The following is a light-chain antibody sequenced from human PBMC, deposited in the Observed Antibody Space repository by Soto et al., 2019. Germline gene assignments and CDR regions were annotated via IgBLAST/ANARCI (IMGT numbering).Light chain of an antibody. CDR3: QQYNGYSSVT. CDR1: QSISSY. CDR2: AAS. V-gene: IGKV1-39*01. J-gene: IGKJ4*01. Sequence: DIQMTHNPSSLSASVGDRVTITCRASQSISSYLNWYQQKPGKAPKLLIYAASSLQSGVPSRFSGSGSGTEFTLAISSLQPDDFATYYCQQYNGYSSVTFGGGTKVDIK.